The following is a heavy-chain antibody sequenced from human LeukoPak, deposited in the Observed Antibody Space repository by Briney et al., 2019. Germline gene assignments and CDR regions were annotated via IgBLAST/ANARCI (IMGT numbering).Heavy chain of an antibody. V-gene: IGHV3-21*01. CDR3: AELGITMIGGV. Sequence: GGSVRLSCAASGFTFSSYSMNWVRQAPGKGLEWVSSISSSSSYIYYADSVKGRFAISRDNAKNSLYLQMNSLRAEDTAVYYCAELGITMIGGVWGKGTTVTISS. J-gene: IGHJ6*04. D-gene: IGHD3-10*02. CDR1: GFTFSSYS. CDR2: ISSSSSYI.